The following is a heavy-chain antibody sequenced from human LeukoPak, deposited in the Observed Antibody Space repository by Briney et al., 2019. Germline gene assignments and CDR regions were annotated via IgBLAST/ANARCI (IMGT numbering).Heavy chain of an antibody. CDR1: GYSISSGAY. J-gene: IGHJ4*02. CDR3: VRDPPDY. Sequence: SETLSLTCAVSGYSISSGAYWGWLRPPPGKGLEWIGCIYHDGRTYYNPSLKSRVTISVDTSKNQFSLKLTSVTATDTAVYYCVRDPPDYWGQGTLVTVSS. CDR2: IYHDGRT. V-gene: IGHV4-38-2*02.